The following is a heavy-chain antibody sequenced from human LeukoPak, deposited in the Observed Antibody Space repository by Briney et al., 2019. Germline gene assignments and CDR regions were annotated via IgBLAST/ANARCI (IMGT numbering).Heavy chain of an antibody. CDR1: GGSMSGHY. J-gene: IGHJ2*01. D-gene: IGHD1-7*01. CDR2: VYDSGDT. Sequence: SETLSLPCIVSGGSMSGHYWNWIRQSPGKPLEWIGYVYDSGDTNYNPALKSRVSISIDTSKNQFSLRLMSVTATDTALYFCARKNFYPNWFFDVWGRGTLVTVSS. CDR3: ARKNFYPNWFFDV. V-gene: IGHV4-59*08.